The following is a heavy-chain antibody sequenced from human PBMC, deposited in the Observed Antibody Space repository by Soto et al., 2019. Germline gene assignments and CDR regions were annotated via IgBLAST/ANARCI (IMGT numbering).Heavy chain of an antibody. V-gene: IGHV1-69*13. J-gene: IGHJ4*02. CDR2: IIPIFGTA. Sequence: SVKVSCKASGGTFSSYAISWVRQAPGQGLEWMGGIIPIFGTANYAQKFQGRVTITADESTSTAYMELSSLRSEDTAVYYCARDLNSGSAMYYFDYWGQGTLVTVSS. CDR3: ARDLNSGSAMYYFDY. CDR1: GGTFSSYA. D-gene: IGHD1-26*01.